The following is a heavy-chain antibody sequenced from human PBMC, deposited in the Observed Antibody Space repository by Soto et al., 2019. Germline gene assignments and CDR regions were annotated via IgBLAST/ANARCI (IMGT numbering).Heavy chain of an antibody. CDR2: ISSSSSTI. D-gene: IGHD1-26*01. V-gene: IGHV3-48*02. Sequence: GVLRLSCAASGFTFSSYSMNWVRQAPGKGLEWVSYISSSSSTIYYADSVKGRFTISRDNAKNSLYLPMNSLRDEDTAVYYCARGHELNWFDPWGQGTLVTVSS. J-gene: IGHJ5*02. CDR3: ARGHELNWFDP. CDR1: GFTFSSYS.